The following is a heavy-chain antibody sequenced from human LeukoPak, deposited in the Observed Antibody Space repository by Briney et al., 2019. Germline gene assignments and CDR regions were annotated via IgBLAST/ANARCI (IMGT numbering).Heavy chain of an antibody. CDR2: INSDGSST. D-gene: IGHD2-15*01. CDR3: ARDSGGGGYGMDV. CDR1: GFTFSNYW. J-gene: IGHJ6*02. V-gene: IGHV3-74*01. Sequence: PGGSLRLSCAASGFTFSNYWTPWVRQAPGKGLVWVSRINSDGSSTSYADSVKGRFTISRDNVKNTLYLQMNSLRAEDTAVYYCARDSGGGGYGMDVWGQGTTVAVFS.